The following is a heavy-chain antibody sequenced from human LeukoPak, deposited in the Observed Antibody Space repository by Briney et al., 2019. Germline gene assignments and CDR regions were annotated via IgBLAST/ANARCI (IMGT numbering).Heavy chain of an antibody. CDR2: IYYSGST. J-gene: IGHJ3*02. Sequence: KTSETLSLTCTVSGGSISSYYWSWIRQPPGKGLEWIGYIYYSGSTNYNPSLKSRVTISVDTSKNQFSLKLSSVTAADTAVYYCARSAYCGGDCYPDDAFDIWGQGTMDTVSS. V-gene: IGHV4-59*01. D-gene: IGHD2-21*02. CDR1: GGSISSYY. CDR3: ARSAYCGGDCYPDDAFDI.